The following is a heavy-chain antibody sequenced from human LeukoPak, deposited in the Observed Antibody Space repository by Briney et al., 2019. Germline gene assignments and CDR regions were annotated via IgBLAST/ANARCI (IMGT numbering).Heavy chain of an antibody. D-gene: IGHD6-6*01. J-gene: IGHJ4*02. V-gene: IGHV3-23*01. Sequence: GGSLRLSCAASGFTFSDYYMSWIRQAPGKGLEWVSTISGSGGSTYYADSVKGQFTISRDNSKNTLYLHMNSLRAEDTAVYYCAKDRIAARSDFDYWGQGTLVTVSS. CDR2: ISGSGGST. CDR3: AKDRIAARSDFDY. CDR1: GFTFSDYY.